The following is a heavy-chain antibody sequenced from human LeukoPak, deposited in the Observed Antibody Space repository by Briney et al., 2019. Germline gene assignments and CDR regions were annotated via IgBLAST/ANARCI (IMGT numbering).Heavy chain of an antibody. Sequence: SVKVSCKASGGTFSSYAISWVRQAPGQGLEWMGGIIPILGTANYAQKFQGRVTITADESTSTAYMELSSLRSEDTAVYYCARVEWEQNWFDPWGQGTLVTVSS. J-gene: IGHJ5*02. D-gene: IGHD1-26*01. CDR1: GGTFSSYA. V-gene: IGHV1-69*13. CDR2: IIPILGTA. CDR3: ARVEWEQNWFDP.